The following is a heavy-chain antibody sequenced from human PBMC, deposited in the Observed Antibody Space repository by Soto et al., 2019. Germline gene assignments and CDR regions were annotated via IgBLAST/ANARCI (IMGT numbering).Heavy chain of an antibody. D-gene: IGHD6-13*01. Sequence: GSLRLSCAASGFTFSSYAMSWVRQAPGKGLEWVSAISGSGGSTYYADSVKGRFTISRDNSKNTLYLQMNSLRAEDTAVYYCANHDLPSSWSPFDYWGQGTLVTVSS. CDR2: ISGSGGST. J-gene: IGHJ4*02. CDR3: ANHDLPSSWSPFDY. V-gene: IGHV3-23*01. CDR1: GFTFSSYA.